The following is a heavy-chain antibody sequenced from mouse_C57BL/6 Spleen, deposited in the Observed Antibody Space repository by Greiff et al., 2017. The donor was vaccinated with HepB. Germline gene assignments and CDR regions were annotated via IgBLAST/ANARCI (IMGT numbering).Heavy chain of an antibody. V-gene: IGHV1-15*01. D-gene: IGHD1-1*01. CDR3: TRIITTVVVPDY. J-gene: IGHJ2*01. CDR1: GYTFTDYE. Sequence: VKLVESGAELVRPGASVTLSCKASGYTFTDYEMHWVKQTPVHGLEWIGAIDPETGGTAYNQKFKGKAILTADKSSSTAYMELRSLTSEDSAVYYCTRIITTVVVPDYWGQGTTLTVSS. CDR2: IDPETGGT.